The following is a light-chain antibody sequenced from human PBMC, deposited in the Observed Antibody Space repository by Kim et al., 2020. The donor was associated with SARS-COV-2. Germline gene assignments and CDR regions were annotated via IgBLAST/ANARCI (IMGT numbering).Light chain of an antibody. V-gene: IGKV3-20*01. CDR3: QQYGSSPYT. CDR1: ESVGSNF. Sequence: LSPGEKTTLSCRASESVGSNFLAWYQQKHGQAPRLLVYGASSRATGIPDRFSGSGSATDFSLTISRLEPEDFAVYYCQQYGSSPYTFGQGTKVEI. J-gene: IGKJ2*01. CDR2: GAS.